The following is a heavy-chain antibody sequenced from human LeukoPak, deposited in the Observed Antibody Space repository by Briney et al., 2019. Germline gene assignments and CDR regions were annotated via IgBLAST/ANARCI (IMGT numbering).Heavy chain of an antibody. Sequence: SETLSLTCTVSGGYISSSNYYWVWIRQPPGKGLEWVASIFYSGSTYFNPSLKSRVTILVDTSKNQFSLKLSSVTAADTAMYYCARGRVSSSTWYSTYYYYFYMDVWGKGTTVTVSS. CDR3: ARGRVSSSTWYSTYYYYFYMDV. V-gene: IGHV4-39*07. J-gene: IGHJ6*03. CDR2: IFYSGST. D-gene: IGHD1-1*01. CDR1: GGYISSSNYY.